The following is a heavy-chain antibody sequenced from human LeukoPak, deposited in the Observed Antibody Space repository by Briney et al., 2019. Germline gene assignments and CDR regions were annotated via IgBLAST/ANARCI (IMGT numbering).Heavy chain of an antibody. CDR3: AKDFFPKVRAYQLQIIMDV. D-gene: IGHD2-2*01. CDR1: GFTVSSNY. V-gene: IGHV3-53*01. CDR2: IYSGGST. Sequence: GGSLRLSCAASGFTVSSNYMSWVRQAPGKGLEWVSVIYSGGSTYYADSVKGRFTISRDNSKNTLYLQMNSLRAEDTAVYYCAKDFFPKVRAYQLQIIMDVWGKGTTVTVSS. J-gene: IGHJ6*03.